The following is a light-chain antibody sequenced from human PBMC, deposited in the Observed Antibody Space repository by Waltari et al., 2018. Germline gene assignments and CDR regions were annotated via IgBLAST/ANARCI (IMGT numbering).Light chain of an antibody. CDR1: QSINSW. CDR3: QQYNSHSQT. Sequence: DIQMTQSPSTLSASVGDRVTITCRASQSINSWLALYQQKPGKAPKLLIYKASTLQSGVPSRFSGSGSGTEFTLTISSLQPDDFATYYCQQYNSHSQTFGRGTKLEIK. V-gene: IGKV1-5*03. CDR2: KAS. J-gene: IGKJ2*01.